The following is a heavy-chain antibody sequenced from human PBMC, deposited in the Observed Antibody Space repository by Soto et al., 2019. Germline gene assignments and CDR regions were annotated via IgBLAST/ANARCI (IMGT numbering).Heavy chain of an antibody. CDR2: ISGTGST. V-gene: IGHV3-23*01. CDR1: GFSFSLYA. D-gene: IGHD6-13*01. Sequence: EVRLLESGGGLVQPGESLRLSCAASGFSFSLYAMTWVRQAPGKGLEWVSTISGTGSTYYADSVKGRFTISRDNSKATVYLQMNNLRAEDTAVYYCAKRDGAAAAGIDYWGQGNLVTVSS. J-gene: IGHJ4*02. CDR3: AKRDGAAAAGIDY.